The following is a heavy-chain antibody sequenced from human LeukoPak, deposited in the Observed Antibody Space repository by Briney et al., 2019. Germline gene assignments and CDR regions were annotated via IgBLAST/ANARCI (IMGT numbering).Heavy chain of an antibody. CDR2: ISSNGGST. V-gene: IGHV3-64*04. Sequence: GSLRLSCSASGFTFSNYAMHWVRQAPGKGLEYVSAISSNGGSTYYADSVKGRFTISRDNSKNTLYLQMNSLRVEDTAVYYCAKQYDFWSGPDYWGQGTLVTVSS. J-gene: IGHJ4*02. CDR3: AKQYDFWSGPDY. D-gene: IGHD3-3*01. CDR1: GFTFSNYA.